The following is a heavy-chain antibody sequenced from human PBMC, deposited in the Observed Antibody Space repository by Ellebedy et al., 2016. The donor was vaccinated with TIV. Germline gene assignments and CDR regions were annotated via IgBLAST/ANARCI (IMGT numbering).Heavy chain of an antibody. V-gene: IGHV3-23*01. Sequence: GGSLRLXXAASGFTFSSYAMSWVRQAPGKGLEWVSAISGGGVSTYYADSVKGRFTISSDNSKNTLYLQMNSLRAEAKAVDYCSKKVGYCSGGSRGPYLDYWGQGTLVTVSS. CDR2: ISGGGVST. CDR3: SKKVGYCSGGSRGPYLDY. CDR1: GFTFSSYA. D-gene: IGHD2-15*01. J-gene: IGHJ4*02.